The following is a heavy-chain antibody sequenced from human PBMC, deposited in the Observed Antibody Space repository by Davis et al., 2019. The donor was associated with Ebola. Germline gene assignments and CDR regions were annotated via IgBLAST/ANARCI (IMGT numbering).Heavy chain of an antibody. V-gene: IGHV3-30*18. CDR1: GFTLGSYG. Sequence: PGGSLRLSCVVSGFTLGSYGVHWVRQAPGKGLEWVADISYHGSYKYYADSVKGRFTISRDNSKNTLYLQMNSLRAEDTAVYYCAKELSLLRESYYYMDVWGKGTTVTVSS. CDR2: ISYHGSYK. D-gene: IGHD3-16*01. J-gene: IGHJ6*03. CDR3: AKELSLLRESYYYMDV.